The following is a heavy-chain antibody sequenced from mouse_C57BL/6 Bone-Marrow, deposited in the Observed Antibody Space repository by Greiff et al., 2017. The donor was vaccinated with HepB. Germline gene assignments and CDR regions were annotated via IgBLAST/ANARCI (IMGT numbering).Heavy chain of an antibody. CDR2: INPNNGGT. J-gene: IGHJ3*01. CDR1: GYTFTDYY. V-gene: IGHV1-26*01. Sequence: EVQLQQSGPELVKPGASVKISCKASGYTFTDYYMNWVKQSNGKSLEWIGDINPNNGGTSYNQKFKGKATLTVDKSSSTAYMELRSLTSEDSAVYYCASSYYGSSYRFAYWGQGTLVTVSA. CDR3: ASSYYGSSYRFAY. D-gene: IGHD1-1*01.